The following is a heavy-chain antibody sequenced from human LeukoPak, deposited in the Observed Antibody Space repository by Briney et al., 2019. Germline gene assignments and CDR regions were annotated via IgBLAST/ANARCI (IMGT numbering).Heavy chain of an antibody. Sequence: PRGSLRLSCVASGFTFCSYSINWVRPAPGKGLGRVSYISSTINTIYYADSVKGRFTISRDDAKNSLYLQMNSLRAEDTAVYYCASLTRVGGDYFDFWGQGILVTVSS. CDR2: ISSTINTI. J-gene: IGHJ4*02. D-gene: IGHD3-10*01. V-gene: IGHV3-48*01. CDR1: GFTFCSYS. CDR3: ASLTRVGGDYFDF.